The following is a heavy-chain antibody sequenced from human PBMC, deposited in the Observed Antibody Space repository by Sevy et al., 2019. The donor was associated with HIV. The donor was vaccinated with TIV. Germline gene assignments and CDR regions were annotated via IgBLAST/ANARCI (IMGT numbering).Heavy chain of an antibody. D-gene: IGHD2-15*01. J-gene: IGHJ4*02. V-gene: IGHV3-7*01. CDR3: AREKRCSGGSCYSECYFDY. Sequence: GGSLRLSCAASGFTFSSYWMSWVRQAPGKGLEWVANIKQDGSEKYYVYSVKGRFTISRDNAKNSLYLQMNSLRAEDTAVYYCAREKRCSGGSCYSECYFDYWGQGTLVTVSS. CDR1: GFTFSSYW. CDR2: IKQDGSEK.